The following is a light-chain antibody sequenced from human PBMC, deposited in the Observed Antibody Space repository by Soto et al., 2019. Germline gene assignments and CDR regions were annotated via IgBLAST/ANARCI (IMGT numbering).Light chain of an antibody. Sequence: QSVLTQPPSVSGAPGQRVTISCTGSSSNIGAGYNVHWYQQLPGTAPKLLIYGDIDRPSGVPDRFSGSKSGTSASLAITGLQAEDEADYYCQSYDSSLRGVLFGGGTKFTVL. CDR3: QSYDSSLRGVL. V-gene: IGLV1-40*01. CDR1: SSNIGAGYN. CDR2: GDI. J-gene: IGLJ2*01.